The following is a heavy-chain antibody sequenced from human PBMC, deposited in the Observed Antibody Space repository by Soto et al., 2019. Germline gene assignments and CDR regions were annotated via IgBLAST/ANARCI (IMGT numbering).Heavy chain of an antibody. CDR1: GGTFSSYA. CDR2: IIPIFGTA. J-gene: IGHJ4*02. Sequence: SVKVSCKASGGTFSSYAISWVRQAPGQGLEWMGGIIPIFGTANYAQKFQGRVTITADESTSTAYMELSSLRSEDTAVYYCARRYYGSGSYFYYFDYWGQGTLVTSPQ. CDR3: ARRYYGSGSYFYYFDY. V-gene: IGHV1-69*13. D-gene: IGHD3-10*01.